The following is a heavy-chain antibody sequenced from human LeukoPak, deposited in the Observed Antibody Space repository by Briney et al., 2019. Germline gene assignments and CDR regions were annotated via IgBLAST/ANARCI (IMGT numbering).Heavy chain of an antibody. V-gene: IGHV3-30*18. CDR2: TSDSGSLQ. J-gene: IGHJ4*02. D-gene: IGHD2-8*01. CDR1: GFSFKNYA. CDR3: AKGGKMGMLMGGRDFDY. Sequence: GGSLRLSCAASGFSFKNYAMHWVRQAPGKGLEWVAVTSDSGSLQWYADSVKGRFTISRDNSKNTVHLQMSSLRVDDTATYYCAKGGKMGMLMGGRDFDYWGQGTLVTVSS.